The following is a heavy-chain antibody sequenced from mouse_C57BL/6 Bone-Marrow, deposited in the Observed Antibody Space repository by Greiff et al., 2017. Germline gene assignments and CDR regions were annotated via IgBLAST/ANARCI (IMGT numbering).Heavy chain of an antibody. D-gene: IGHD2-4*01. J-gene: IGHJ4*01. V-gene: IGHV1-64*01. CDR3: ARDDYDGGY. Sequence: QVQLQQPGAELVKPGASVKLSCKASGYTFTSYWMHWVKQRPGQGLEWIGMINPSSGSTNYNEKFKSKATLTVDKSSSTADMQLSSLTSEDSAVYYCARDDYDGGYWGQGTSVTVSA. CDR1: GYTFTSYW. CDR2: INPSSGST.